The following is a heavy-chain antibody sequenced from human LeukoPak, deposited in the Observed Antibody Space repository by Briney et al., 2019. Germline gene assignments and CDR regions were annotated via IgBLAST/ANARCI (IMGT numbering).Heavy chain of an antibody. D-gene: IGHD3-10*01. V-gene: IGHV1-8*01. CDR3: ARSLWFGELGLSEYYYYYGMDV. CDR1: GYTFTSYD. CDR2: MNPNSGNT. Sequence: GASVKVSCTASGYTFTSYDINWVRQATGQGLEWMGGMNPNSGNTGYAQKVQGRVTMTRNTSISTPYMELSSLRSEDTAVYYCARSLWFGELGLSEYYYYYGMDVWGQGTTVNVSS. J-gene: IGHJ6*02.